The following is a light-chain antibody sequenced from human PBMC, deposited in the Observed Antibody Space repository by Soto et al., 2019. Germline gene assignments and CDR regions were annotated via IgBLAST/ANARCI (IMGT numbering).Light chain of an antibody. CDR3: SSYTSSSTLLYV. CDR2: DVS. CDR1: SSDVGGYNY. V-gene: IGLV2-14*01. Sequence: QSALTQPASVSGSPGQSITISCTGTSSDVGGYNYVSWYQQHPGKAPKLMIYDVSNRPSGVSNRVSGSKSGNTASLTISGLQAEDEADYYCSSYTSSSTLLYVFGTGTKLTGL. J-gene: IGLJ1*01.